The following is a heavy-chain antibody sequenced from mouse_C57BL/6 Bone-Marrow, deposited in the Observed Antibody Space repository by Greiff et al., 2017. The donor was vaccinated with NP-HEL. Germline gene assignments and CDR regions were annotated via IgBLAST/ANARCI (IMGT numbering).Heavy chain of an antibody. CDR3: AREDYIQAMDY. CDR1: GYTFTSYG. J-gene: IGHJ4*01. D-gene: IGHD2-12*01. CDR2: IYPRSGNT. V-gene: IGHV1-81*01. Sequence: VQLQQSGAELARPGASVKLSCKASGYTFTSYGISWVKQRPGQGLEWIGEIYPRSGNTYYNEKFKGKATLTADKSSSTAYMELRSLTSEDSAVYFCAREDYIQAMDYWGQGTSVTVSS.